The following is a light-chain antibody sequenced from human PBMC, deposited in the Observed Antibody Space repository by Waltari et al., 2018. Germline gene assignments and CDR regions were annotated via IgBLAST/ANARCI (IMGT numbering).Light chain of an antibody. Sequence: EIVLTQSPGTLFLSPGERATLPCRASQSTGRYLIWYQQTPDQAPRLLIYGASTRAAGIPDMFSGSGSGTDFSLTISRLEAEDFAVYYCQNHERLPAVFGRGTKVEIK. J-gene: IGKJ1*01. CDR3: QNHERLPAV. CDR1: QSTGRY. V-gene: IGKV3-20*01. CDR2: GAS.